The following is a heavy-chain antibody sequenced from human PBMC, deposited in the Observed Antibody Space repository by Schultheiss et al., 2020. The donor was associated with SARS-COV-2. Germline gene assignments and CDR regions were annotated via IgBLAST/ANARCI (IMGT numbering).Heavy chain of an antibody. CDR1: GGSISSGSYY. Sequence: SETLSLTCTVSGGSISSGSYYWSWIRQHPGKGLEWIGYIYYSGSTYYNPSLKSRVTISVDTSKNQFSLKLSSVTAADTAVYYCARDQGIAAAGRYYYYGMDVWGQGTTVTVSS. D-gene: IGHD6-13*01. J-gene: IGHJ6*02. V-gene: IGHV4-31*03. CDR3: ARDQGIAAAGRYYYYGMDV. CDR2: IYYSGST.